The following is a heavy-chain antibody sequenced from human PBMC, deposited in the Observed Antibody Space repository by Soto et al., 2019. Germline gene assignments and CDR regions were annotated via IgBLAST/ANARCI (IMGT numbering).Heavy chain of an antibody. V-gene: IGHV4-34*01. J-gene: IGHJ4*02. CDR1: GGSFSGYY. CDR3: ARGAPRIAARTYYFDY. Sequence: SETLSLTCAVYGGSFSGYYWSWIRQPPGKGLEWIGEINHSGSTNYNPSLKSRVTISVDTSKNQFSLKLSSVTAADTAVYYCARGAPRIAARTYYFDYWGQGTLVTVSS. CDR2: INHSGST. D-gene: IGHD6-6*01.